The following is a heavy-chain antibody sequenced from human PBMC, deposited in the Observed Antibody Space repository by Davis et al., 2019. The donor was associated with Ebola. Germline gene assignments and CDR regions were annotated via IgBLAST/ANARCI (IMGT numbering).Heavy chain of an antibody. CDR2: INPNSGGT. D-gene: IGHD5-12*01. J-gene: IGHJ4*02. Sequence: ASVKVSCKASGYTFTGYYMHWVRQAPGQGLEWMGRINPNSGGTNYAQKFQGRVTMTRDTSISTAYMELSRLSSDDTAVYYCARGRPWLWVATPVRFDSWGLGTLVIVSS. CDR1: GYTFTGYY. CDR3: ARGRPWLWVATPVRFDS. V-gene: IGHV1-2*06.